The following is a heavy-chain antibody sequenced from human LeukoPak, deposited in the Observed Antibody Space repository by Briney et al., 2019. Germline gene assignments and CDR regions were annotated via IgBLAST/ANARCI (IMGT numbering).Heavy chain of an antibody. CDR2: INPNSGGT. V-gene: IGHV1-2*02. CDR3: ARTIRTYSSSRSLDY. CDR1: GYXFTGYY. D-gene: IGHD6-13*01. Sequence: ASVKVSCKASGYXFTGYYIHWVRQAPGQGLEWMGWINPNSGGTNYAQKFQGRVTMTRDTSISTAYMELSRLRSDDTAVYYCARTIRTYSSSRSLDYWGQGTLVTVSS. J-gene: IGHJ4*02.